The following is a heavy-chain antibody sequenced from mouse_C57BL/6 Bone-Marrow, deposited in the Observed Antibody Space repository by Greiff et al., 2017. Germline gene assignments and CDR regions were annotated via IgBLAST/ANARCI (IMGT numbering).Heavy chain of an antibody. V-gene: IGHV1-5*01. D-gene: IGHD4-1*01. CDR2: IYPGNSDT. CDR3: TRSWGLGRGAFDD. CDR1: GYTFTSYW. J-gene: IGHJ2*01. Sequence: EVQLQQSGTVLARPGASVKMSCKTSGYTFTSYWMHWVKQRPGQGLEWIGAIYPGNSDTSYNQNFKGKAKLTAVTSASTAYMELSSLTNEDSAVYYGTRSWGLGRGAFDDWGQGTTLTVSS.